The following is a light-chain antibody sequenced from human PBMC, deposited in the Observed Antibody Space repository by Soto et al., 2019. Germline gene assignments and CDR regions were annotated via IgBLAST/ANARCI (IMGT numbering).Light chain of an antibody. CDR1: NIGSKS. J-gene: IGLJ1*01. Sequence: SYELTQSPSVSVAPGKTARITCGGNNIGSKSVHWYQQKPGQAPVLVIYYDSDRPSGIPERFSGSNSGNTATLTISRVEAGDEADYYCQVWASSSAHYVFGTGTKVTVL. CDR3: QVWASSSAHYV. V-gene: IGLV3-21*04. CDR2: YDS.